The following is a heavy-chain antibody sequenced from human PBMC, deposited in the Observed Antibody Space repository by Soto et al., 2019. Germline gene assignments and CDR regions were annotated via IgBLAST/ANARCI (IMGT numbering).Heavy chain of an antibody. D-gene: IGHD2-15*01. CDR3: AALDDYSNAFDI. CDR1: GGSVSSGNYY. Sequence: KTSATLSLTCTVSGGSVSSGNYYWSWMRQPPGKGLEWIGYVSNSGNNNYNPSLKSRGTITVDTSKNQFSLKLSSVTGADTDVYYCAALDDYSNAFDIWGQGTMVTVSS. CDR2: VSNSGNN. J-gene: IGHJ3*02. V-gene: IGHV4-61*01.